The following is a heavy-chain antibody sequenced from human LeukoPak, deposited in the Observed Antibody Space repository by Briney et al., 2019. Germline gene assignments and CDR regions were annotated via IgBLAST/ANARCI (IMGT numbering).Heavy chain of an antibody. CDR2: ISSSGSTI. D-gene: IGHD2-2*01. CDR3: ASGEGYCSSTSCYDPFN. CDR1: GFTFSDYY. J-gene: IGHJ4*02. V-gene: IGHV3-11*01. Sequence: GGALRLSCAASGFTFSDYYMSWIRQAPGKGLEWGSYISSSGSTIYYADSVKGRLPIPRDKAQNSLYLQMNSLRAEDTAVYYCASGEGYCSSTSCYDPFNSGQGTLVTVSS.